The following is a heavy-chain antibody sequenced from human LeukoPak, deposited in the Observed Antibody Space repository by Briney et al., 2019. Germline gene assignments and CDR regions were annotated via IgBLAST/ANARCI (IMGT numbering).Heavy chain of an antibody. CDR3: ATILSKTSPFEY. D-gene: IGHD2-2*01. CDR2: IKQDGSEK. CDR1: GFTFSSYW. Sequence: PGGSLRLSCAASGFTFSSYWMTWVRQAPGKGLEWVANIKQDGSEKYYVGSVKGRFTISRDNAKNSLFLQMNSLKAEDTAVYYCATILSKTSPFEYWGQGTLVTVSS. V-gene: IGHV3-7*01. J-gene: IGHJ4*02.